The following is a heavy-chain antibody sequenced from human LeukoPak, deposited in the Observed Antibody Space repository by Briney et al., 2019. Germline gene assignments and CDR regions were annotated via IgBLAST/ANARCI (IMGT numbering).Heavy chain of an antibody. CDR3: ASPDYDFWSGFYY. D-gene: IGHD3-3*01. CDR2: ISASGSSI. J-gene: IGHJ4*02. V-gene: IGHV3-23*01. Sequence: GGSLRLSCAASGFSLRNYAMNWVRQAPGKGLEWVSSISASGSSIYYADSVKGRFSISRDNSKKMLYLQMTSLRVEDTAVYYCASPDYDFWSGFYYWGRGSLVTVPS. CDR1: GFSLRNYA.